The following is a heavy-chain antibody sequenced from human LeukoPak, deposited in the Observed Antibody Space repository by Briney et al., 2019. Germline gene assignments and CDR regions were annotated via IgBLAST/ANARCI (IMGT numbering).Heavy chain of an antibody. D-gene: IGHD7-27*01. J-gene: IGHJ4*02. V-gene: IGHV4-59*01. CDR1: GGSISYFY. CDR3: ARDFLGMIDY. CDR2: IYYSGST. Sequence: SETLSLTCTVSGGSISYFYWSWIRQPAGKGLEWIGYIYYSGSTNYNPSLKSRVTISVDTSKNQFSLKLSSVTAADTAVYYCARDFLGMIDYWGQGTLVTVSS.